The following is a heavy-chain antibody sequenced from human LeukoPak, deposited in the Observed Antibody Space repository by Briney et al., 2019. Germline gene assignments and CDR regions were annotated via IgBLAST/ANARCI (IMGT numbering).Heavy chain of an antibody. CDR1: GFIFSSYA. D-gene: IGHD2-8*01. CDR3: GKDRFCINDVCHGGFDY. V-gene: IGHV3-23*01. J-gene: IGHJ4*02. Sequence: GGSLRLSCAASGFIFSSYAMSWVRQAPGKGLEWVSTISGSGGSTYYADSVKGRFTISRDNSKNTVYLQMNSLRAEDTAVYYCGKDRFCINDVCHGGFDYGGRGPVVPVS. CDR2: ISGSGGST.